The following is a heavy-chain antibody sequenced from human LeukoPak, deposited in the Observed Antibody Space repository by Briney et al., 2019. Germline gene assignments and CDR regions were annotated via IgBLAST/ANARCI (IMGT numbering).Heavy chain of an antibody. D-gene: IGHD2-2*01. V-gene: IGHV3-33*08. CDR3: ARDRALVPQLPDV. J-gene: IGHJ6*02. CDR2: IWYDENIK. Sequence: QSGRSLRLSCAASGFMFSSYGMHWVRQAPGKGLEWVAVIWYDENIKYCADSVKGRFTISRDNSENTLFLQMDSLRVEDTAVYYCARDRALVPQLPDVWGQGTTVTVSS. CDR1: GFMFSSYG.